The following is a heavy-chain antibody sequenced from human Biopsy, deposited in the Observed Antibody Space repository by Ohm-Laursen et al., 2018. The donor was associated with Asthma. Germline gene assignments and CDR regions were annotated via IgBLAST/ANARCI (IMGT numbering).Heavy chain of an antibody. Sequence: SQTLSLTCAVSGDSIDSGDYSWTWIRQSPGVGLEWIGYIYRNGDTYYNPTPKNRVTISIDRSKNQFSLRLRSVTAADTAVYYCARGWNCGGDCYSLDSWGQGTLVTVSS. CDR2: IYRNGDT. V-gene: IGHV4-30-2*06. J-gene: IGHJ4*02. D-gene: IGHD2-21*02. CDR3: ARGWNCGGDCYSLDS. CDR1: GDSIDSGDYS.